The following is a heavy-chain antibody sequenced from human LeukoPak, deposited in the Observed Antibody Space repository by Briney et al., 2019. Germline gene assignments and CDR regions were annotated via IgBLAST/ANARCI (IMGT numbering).Heavy chain of an antibody. J-gene: IGHJ6*02. CDR1: GFTFNRFY. Sequence: GGSLRLSCSASGFTFNRFYLHWVRQAPGKGLEFVSHISSNGATTYYADSVKGRFTISRDNSKNTLYLQMSSLRADDTAVYYCAKAVAGTAYDYYGMDVWGQGTTVTVSS. V-gene: IGHV3-64D*06. CDR3: AKAVAGTAYDYYGMDV. D-gene: IGHD6-19*01. CDR2: ISSNGATT.